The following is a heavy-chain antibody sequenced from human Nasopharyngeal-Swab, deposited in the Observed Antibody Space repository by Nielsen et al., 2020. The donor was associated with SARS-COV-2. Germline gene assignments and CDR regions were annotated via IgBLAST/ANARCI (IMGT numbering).Heavy chain of an antibody. CDR3: AKGIAAAGSRCLDY. V-gene: IGHV3-9*01. CDR1: GFTFDDYA. Sequence: SLKISCAASGFTFDDYAMHWVRQVPGKGLEWVSGISGNSVSIGYADSVKGRFTISRDNAKNSLYLQMNSLRAEDTALYYCAKGIAAAGSRCLDYWGQGTLVTVSS. CDR2: ISGNSVSI. J-gene: IGHJ4*02. D-gene: IGHD6-13*01.